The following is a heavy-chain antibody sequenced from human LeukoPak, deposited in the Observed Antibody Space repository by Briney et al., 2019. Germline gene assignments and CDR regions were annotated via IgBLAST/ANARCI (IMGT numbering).Heavy chain of an antibody. J-gene: IGHJ4*02. CDR1: GFTFSHCG. CDR2: IWNDATTK. Sequence: GRSLRLSCAASGFTFSHCGMHWVRQAPGKGLEWVAVIWNDATTKYYADSVRGRFTISRDNSKNTVYLQMNSLRAEDTAVYYCVRDRTYFCDYWGQGTLVTVSS. CDR3: VRDRTYFCDY. V-gene: IGHV3-33*01.